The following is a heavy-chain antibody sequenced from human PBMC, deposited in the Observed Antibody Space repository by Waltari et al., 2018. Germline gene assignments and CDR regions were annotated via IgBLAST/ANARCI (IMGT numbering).Heavy chain of an antibody. J-gene: IGHJ2*01. CDR1: VYTLPGSY. CDR3: ARDRGYSSNPYWYFDL. D-gene: IGHD6-13*01. Sequence: QVQLVQSGAEVKKPGASVKVSCKASVYTLPGSYMHWVRPAPGQGLEWMGWINPNSGGTNYAQKFQGWVTMTRDTSISTAYMELSRLRSDDTAVYYCARDRGYSSNPYWYFDLWGRGTLVTVSS. CDR2: INPNSGGT. V-gene: IGHV1-2*04.